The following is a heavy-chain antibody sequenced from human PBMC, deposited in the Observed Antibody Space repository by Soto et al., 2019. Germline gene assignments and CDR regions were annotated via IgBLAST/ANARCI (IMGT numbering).Heavy chain of an antibody. J-gene: IGHJ4*02. Sequence: ASVKVSCKASGYTFTTYAMHWVRQAPGQTLEWMGWINAGNGNPKYSQKFQGRVTITRDTSASTAYMELSSLSSEDTAVYYCARVLLGSGTYYNTFDYWGQATLVTVS. D-gene: IGHD3-10*01. V-gene: IGHV1-3*01. CDR1: GYTFTTYA. CDR2: INAGNGNP. CDR3: ARVLLGSGTYYNTFDY.